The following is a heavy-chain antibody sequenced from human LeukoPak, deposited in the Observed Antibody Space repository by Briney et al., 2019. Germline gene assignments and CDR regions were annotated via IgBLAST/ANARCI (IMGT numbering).Heavy chain of an antibody. V-gene: IGHV3-30*02. D-gene: IGHD3-22*01. CDR3: ARGGSGSGYHYYYYYMDV. Sequence: GGSLRLSCAASGFTFSNYGMHWVRQAPGKGLEWVAFIRYDGINKYYADSVKGRFTISRDNSKNTLYLQMNSLRVEDTAVYYCARGGSGSGYHYYYYYMDVWGKGTTVTISS. CDR2: IRYDGINK. CDR1: GFTFSNYG. J-gene: IGHJ6*03.